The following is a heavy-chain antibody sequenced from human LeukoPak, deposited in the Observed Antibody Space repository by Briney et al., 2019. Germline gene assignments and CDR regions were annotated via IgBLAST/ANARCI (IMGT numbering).Heavy chain of an antibody. V-gene: IGHV1-8*01. J-gene: IGHJ6*02. D-gene: IGHD3-16*01. Sequence: ASVTVSCTASGYTFTSYDINWVRQATGQGLEWMGWMNPNSGNTGYAQKLQGRVTMTRDTSTSTVYMELSSLRSEDTAVYYCARDYGRVPDYYYGMDVWGQGTTVTVSS. CDR3: ARDYGRVPDYYYGMDV. CDR1: GYTFTSYD. CDR2: MNPNSGNT.